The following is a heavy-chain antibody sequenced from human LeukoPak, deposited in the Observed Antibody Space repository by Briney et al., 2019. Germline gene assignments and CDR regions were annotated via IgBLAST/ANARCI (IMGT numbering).Heavy chain of an antibody. D-gene: IGHD2-21*02. J-gene: IGHJ3*01. CDR2: IKPSGSEK. V-gene: IGHV3-7*01. Sequence: GGSLRLSCEGSGFTFSKYWMTWVRQAPEKGLEWVANIKPSGSEKHYADSVEGRFTISRDNAKNSLYLQMNSLRAEDTAVYYCARDLDTYVVLTAYDTFDVWGRGTMVTVSS. CDR1: GFTFSKYW. CDR3: ARDLDTYVVLTAYDTFDV.